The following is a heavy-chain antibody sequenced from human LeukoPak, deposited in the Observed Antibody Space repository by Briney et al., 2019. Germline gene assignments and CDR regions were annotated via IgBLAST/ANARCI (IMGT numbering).Heavy chain of an antibody. CDR1: GFTFSSYA. D-gene: IGHD3-22*01. Sequence: GGSLRLSCAASGFTFSSYAMHWVRQAPGKGLEWVAVISYDGSNKYYADSVKGRFTISRDNSKNTLYLQMNSLRAEDTAVYYCARDLYRIVVVPHYFDYWGQGTLVTVSS. V-gene: IGHV3-30*04. J-gene: IGHJ4*02. CDR2: ISYDGSNK. CDR3: ARDLYRIVVVPHYFDY.